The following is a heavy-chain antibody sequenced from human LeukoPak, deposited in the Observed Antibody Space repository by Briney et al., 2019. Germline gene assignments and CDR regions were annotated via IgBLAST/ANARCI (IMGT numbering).Heavy chain of an antibody. CDR3: ARDPERPNGGANGSY. CDR2: ISYDGSNK. J-gene: IGHJ4*02. CDR1: GFTFSNYG. D-gene: IGHD2-8*01. Sequence: PGGSLRPSCAASGFTFSNYGMHWVRQAPGKGLEWVAVISYDGSNKYYADSVKGRFTISRDNSKNTLYLQMNSLRAEDTAVYYCARDPERPNGGANGSYWGQGTLVTVSS. V-gene: IGHV3-30*03.